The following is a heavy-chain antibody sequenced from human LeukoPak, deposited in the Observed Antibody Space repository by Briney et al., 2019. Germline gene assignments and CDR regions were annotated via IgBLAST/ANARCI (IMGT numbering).Heavy chain of an antibody. J-gene: IGHJ4*02. D-gene: IGHD3-22*01. CDR2: IIPIFGTA. Sequence: ASVKVSCKASGGTFSSNAISWVRQAPGQGLEWMGGIIPIFGTANYAQKFQGRVTITADESTSTAYMELSSLRSEDTAVYYRARTDYYDSSADYWGQGTLVTVSS. V-gene: IGHV1-69*01. CDR3: ARTDYYDSSADY. CDR1: GGTFSSNA.